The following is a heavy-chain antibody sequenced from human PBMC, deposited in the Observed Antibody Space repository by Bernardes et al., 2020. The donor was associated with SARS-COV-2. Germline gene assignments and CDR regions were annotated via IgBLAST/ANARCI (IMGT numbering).Heavy chain of an antibody. CDR2: IYYSGST. V-gene: IGHV4-31*03. Sequence: SDALALTCTVSGGSISSGGYYWSWIRQHPGKGLEWIGYIYYSGSTYYNPSLKSRVTISVDTSKNQFSLKLSSVTAADTAVYYCARDFWSGTNNWFDPWGQGTLVTVSS. CDR3: ARDFWSGTNNWFDP. D-gene: IGHD3-3*01. CDR1: GGSISSGGYY. J-gene: IGHJ5*02.